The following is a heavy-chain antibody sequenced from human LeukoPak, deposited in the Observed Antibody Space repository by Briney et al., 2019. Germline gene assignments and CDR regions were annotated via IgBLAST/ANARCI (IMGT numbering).Heavy chain of an antibody. CDR1: GGSFSGYY. D-gene: IGHD3-22*01. V-gene: IGHV4-34*01. Sequence: SETLSLTCAVYGGSFSGYYWSWIRQPPGKGLEWIGEINHSGSTNYNPSLKSRVTISVDTSKNQFSLKLSSVTAADTAVYHCARGNNYYDSSGLDYWGQGTLVTVSS. CDR3: ARGNNYYDSSGLDY. J-gene: IGHJ4*02. CDR2: INHSGST.